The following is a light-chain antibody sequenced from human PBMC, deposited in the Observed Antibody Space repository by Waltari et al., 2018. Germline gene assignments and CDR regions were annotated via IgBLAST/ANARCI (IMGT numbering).Light chain of an antibody. CDR3: QHYNSYSSWT. V-gene: IGKV1-5*03. J-gene: IGKJ1*01. Sequence: DIQMTQSPSTLSASVGDRVTITCRASQSISDWLAWYQQKPGKAPKPLIYKASTLETGVPSRFSGSGSGTEFTLTLTSLQPDDFATYSCQHYNSYSSWTFGQGTKVEIK. CDR2: KAS. CDR1: QSISDW.